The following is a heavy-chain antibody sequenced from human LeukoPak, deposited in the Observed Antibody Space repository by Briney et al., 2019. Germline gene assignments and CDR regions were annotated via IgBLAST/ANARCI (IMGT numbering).Heavy chain of an antibody. CDR1: GFTFSSYG. Sequence: GGSLRLSCAASGFTFSSYGMHWVRQAPGKGLEWVAFIRYDGSNKYYADSVKGRFTISRDNSKNTLYLQMNSLRAEDTAVYYCAKYNWNYFGWFDPWGQGTLVTVSS. J-gene: IGHJ5*02. D-gene: IGHD1-7*01. CDR2: IRYDGSNK. V-gene: IGHV3-30*02. CDR3: AKYNWNYFGWFDP.